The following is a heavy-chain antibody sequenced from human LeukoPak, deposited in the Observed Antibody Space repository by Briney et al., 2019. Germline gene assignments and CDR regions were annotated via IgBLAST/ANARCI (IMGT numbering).Heavy chain of an antibody. J-gene: IGHJ6*03. Sequence: GGSLRLSCAASGFTFSSYTINWVRQAPGKGLEWVSSIISSGSFIYYADSVRGRFTISRDNAKNSVYLQMNSLRAEDTAVYYCARVGTTNYYFYYMDVWGKGTTVTVSS. CDR2: IISSGSFI. CDR3: ARVGTTNYYFYYMDV. V-gene: IGHV3-21*03. CDR1: GFTFSSYT. D-gene: IGHD2-2*01.